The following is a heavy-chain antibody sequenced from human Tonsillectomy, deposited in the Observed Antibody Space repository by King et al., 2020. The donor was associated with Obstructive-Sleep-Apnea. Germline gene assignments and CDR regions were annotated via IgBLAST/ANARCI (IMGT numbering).Heavy chain of an antibody. CDR1: GFTFSSYA. Sequence: VQLVESGGGLVQPGGSLRLSCAAAGFTFSSYAMSWVRQAPGKGLEWVSAISGRGGSTYSADSLKGRLTTHRDNSKNTRYLQMNSLIAEDTAVNYCAKAWGRYCTNGVCYGYYFDYWGQGTLVTVSS. J-gene: IGHJ4*02. D-gene: IGHD2-8*01. V-gene: IGHV3-23*04. CDR3: AKAWGRYCTNGVCYGYYFDY. CDR2: ISGRGGST.